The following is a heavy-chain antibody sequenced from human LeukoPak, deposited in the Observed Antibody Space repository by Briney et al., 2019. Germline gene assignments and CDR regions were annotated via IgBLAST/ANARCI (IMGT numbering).Heavy chain of an antibody. CDR2: IHYTGRT. V-gene: IGHV4-59*01. CDR3: AREGAFDT. CDR1: GVSISSYY. Sequence: PSETLSLTCTVSGVSISSYYWSWIRQAPGKGLEWIGQIHYTGRTNYNPSLKSRLTISLDTSRNQFSLKLTSVTAADTALYYCAREGAFDTWGQGTMVTVSS. J-gene: IGHJ3*02.